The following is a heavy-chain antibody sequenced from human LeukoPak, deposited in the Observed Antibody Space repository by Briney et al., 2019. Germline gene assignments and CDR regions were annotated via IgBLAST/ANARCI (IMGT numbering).Heavy chain of an antibody. J-gene: IGHJ4*02. V-gene: IGHV3-21*01. D-gene: IGHD2-2*01. Sequence: GGSLRLSCAASGFTFSSYSMNWVRQAPGKGLEWVSSIGSSSSYIYYADSVKGRFTIPRDNAKNSLYLQMNSLRAEDTAVYYCAREGFCSSTSCADYWGQGTLVTVSS. CDR3: AREGFCSSTSCADY. CDR2: IGSSSSYI. CDR1: GFTFSSYS.